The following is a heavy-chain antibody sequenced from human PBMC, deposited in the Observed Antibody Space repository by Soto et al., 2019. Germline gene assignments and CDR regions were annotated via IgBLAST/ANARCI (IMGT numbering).Heavy chain of an antibody. CDR1: GFTLSSYA. Sequence: EVQLLESGGGLVQPGGSLRLSCAASGFTLSSYAMHWVRQAPGKGLEWVSTISGSGGSTYHADSVKGRFTISRDNSKNTLYLQMNSLRAEDTAIYYCAKGFGVPNTHFDYWGQGTLVTVSS. D-gene: IGHD3-16*01. CDR3: AKGFGVPNTHFDY. V-gene: IGHV3-23*01. J-gene: IGHJ4*02. CDR2: ISGSGGST.